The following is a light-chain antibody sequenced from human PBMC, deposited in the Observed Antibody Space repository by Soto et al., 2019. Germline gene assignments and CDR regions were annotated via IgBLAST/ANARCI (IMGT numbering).Light chain of an antibody. V-gene: IGKV3-11*01. CDR2: DAS. CDR1: QSVTTY. CDR3: QHPSNWPPEIT. Sequence: EVVLTQSPATLSLSPGEKATLSCRASQSVTTYLAWYQQKPGQAPRLLIYDASSRATAIPARFSGTGSGTDFTLTISSLEPEDFGVYYCQHPSNWPPEITFGGGTKVEIK. J-gene: IGKJ4*01.